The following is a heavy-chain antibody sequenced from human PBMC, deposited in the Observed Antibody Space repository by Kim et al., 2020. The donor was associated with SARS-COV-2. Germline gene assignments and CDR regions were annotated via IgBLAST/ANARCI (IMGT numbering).Heavy chain of an antibody. CDR3: AREGQQMVNYYYFAMDV. Sequence: SETLSLTCSVSDGSINNGSFSWNWVRQPAGKGLEWIGRIYKSGTTNYNPSLKSRINISLDTSKNHFSLDLRSVTAADTAVYYCAREGQQMVNYYYFAMDVWGQGTTVTVSS. CDR1: DGSINNGSFS. D-gene: IGHD6-13*01. V-gene: IGHV4-61*02. CDR2: IYKSGTT. J-gene: IGHJ6*02.